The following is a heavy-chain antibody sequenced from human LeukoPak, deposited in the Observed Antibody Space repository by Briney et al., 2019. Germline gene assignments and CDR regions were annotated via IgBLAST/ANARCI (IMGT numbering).Heavy chain of an antibody. J-gene: IGHJ3*02. D-gene: IGHD2-21*02. V-gene: IGHV4-34*01. CDR1: GVSFSGYY. CDR2: INHSGST. Sequence: SSETLSLTCAVYGVSFSGYYWSWIRQPPGKGLEWVGEINHSGSTNYNPSLKSRVTISAETSKNQFSLKLSSVTAADTAVYYCASSVVTAIYDAFDIWGQGTMVTVSS. CDR3: ASSVVTAIYDAFDI.